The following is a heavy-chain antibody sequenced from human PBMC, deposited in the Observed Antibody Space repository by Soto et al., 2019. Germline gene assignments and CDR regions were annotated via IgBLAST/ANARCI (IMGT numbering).Heavy chain of an antibody. V-gene: IGHV1-18*01. Sequence: ASVNVSCKSSGYTFTRYGISWLRQAPGQGLEWMSWISAYNGNTNYAQKFQDRVTMTTDTSTGTTYMELRSLRSDDTAVYYCARDHFIIDYYDTGGHLYFFDFCGQGTSVTVSS. CDR1: GYTFTRYG. D-gene: IGHD3-22*01. J-gene: IGHJ4*02. CDR3: ARDHFIIDYYDTGGHLYFFDF. CDR2: ISAYNGNT.